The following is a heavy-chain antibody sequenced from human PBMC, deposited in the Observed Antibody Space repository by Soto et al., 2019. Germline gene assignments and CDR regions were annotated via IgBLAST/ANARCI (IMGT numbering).Heavy chain of an antibody. J-gene: IGHJ4*02. CDR3: ARDHYDSNTDY. V-gene: IGHV3-74*01. D-gene: IGHD3-22*01. CDR2: ISGDGSHT. Sequence: EVQLVESGGDLVQPGGSLRLSCVASGFSFSNYWMHWVRQAPGKGLVWVSRISGDGSHTNYADSVSGRFTISRDNTKNTLYLQMNSLRADDTAVYYCARDHYDSNTDYWGQGTLVTVSS. CDR1: GFSFSNYW.